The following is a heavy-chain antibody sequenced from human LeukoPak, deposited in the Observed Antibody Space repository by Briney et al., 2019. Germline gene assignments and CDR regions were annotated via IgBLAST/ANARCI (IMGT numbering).Heavy chain of an antibody. D-gene: IGHD3-10*01. Sequence: GGSLRLSCAASGFTFTTYWMGWVRQAPGKGLEWVANIKQDGSEKYYGDSVKGRFTISRDNAKNSLSLQMNSLRAEDTAVYYCARPLMYYYGSETYFWFDPWGQGTLVTVSS. CDR3: ARPLMYYYGSETYFWFDP. V-gene: IGHV3-7*01. J-gene: IGHJ5*02. CDR2: IKQDGSEK. CDR1: GFTFTTYW.